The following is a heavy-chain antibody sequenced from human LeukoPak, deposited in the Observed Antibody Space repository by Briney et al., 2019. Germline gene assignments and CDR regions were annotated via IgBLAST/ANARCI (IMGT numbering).Heavy chain of an antibody. CDR2: FDPEDGET. D-gene: IGHD3-9*01. CDR1: GYTLTELS. CDR3: ATDSDDILTGYADAFDI. J-gene: IGHJ3*02. V-gene: IGHV1-24*01. Sequence: ASVNVSCKVSGYTLTELSMHWARQAPGKGLEWMGGFDPEDGETIYAQKFQGRVTMTEDTSTDTAYMELSSLRSEDTAVYYCATDSDDILTGYADAFDIWGQGTMVTVSS.